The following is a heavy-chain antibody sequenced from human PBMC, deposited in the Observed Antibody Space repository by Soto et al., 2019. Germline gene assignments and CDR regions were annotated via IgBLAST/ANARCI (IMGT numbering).Heavy chain of an antibody. J-gene: IGHJ4*02. Sequence: QVQLQESGPGLVKPSQTLSLTCTVSGGSISSGGYYWSWIRQHPGKGLEWIGYIYYSGSTYYNPSLKXRXTXSXYTSKNQFALKLSSVTAADTAVYYCARDKGGGWTSSWGQGTLVTVSS. CDR1: GGSISSGGYY. CDR3: ARDKGGGWTSS. D-gene: IGHD6-19*01. V-gene: IGHV4-31*03. CDR2: IYYSGST.